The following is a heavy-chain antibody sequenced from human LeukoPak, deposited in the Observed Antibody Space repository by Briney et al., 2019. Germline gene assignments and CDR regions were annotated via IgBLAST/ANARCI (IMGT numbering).Heavy chain of an antibody. CDR1: GYTFSGYY. D-gene: IGHD6-13*01. CDR2: INPNIGGT. V-gene: IGHV1-2*02. CDR3: ARGYPLSTTAAGTYFQH. Sequence: ASVRVSCKASGYTFSGYYMHWVRQAPGQGLEWMGRINPNIGGTNYAQKFQGRVTMTRDTSISTAYMELSRLRSDDTAVYYCARGYPLSTTAAGTYFQHWGQGTLVTVSS. J-gene: IGHJ1*01.